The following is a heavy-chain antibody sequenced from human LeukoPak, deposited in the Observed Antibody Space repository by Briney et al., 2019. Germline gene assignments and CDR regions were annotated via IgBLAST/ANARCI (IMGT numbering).Heavy chain of an antibody. CDR3: ARVLNHYYDSSGPLDY. Sequence: ASVKVSCKASGYTFTGYYMHWVRQAPGQGLEWMGWINPNSGGTNYAQKFQGRVTMTRDTSISTAYMELSRLRSDDTAVYYCARVLNHYYDSSGPLDYWGQGTLVTVSS. V-gene: IGHV1-2*02. CDR1: GYTFTGYY. D-gene: IGHD3-22*01. CDR2: INPNSGGT. J-gene: IGHJ4*02.